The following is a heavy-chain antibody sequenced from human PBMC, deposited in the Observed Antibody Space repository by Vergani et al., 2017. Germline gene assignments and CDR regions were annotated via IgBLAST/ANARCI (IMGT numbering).Heavy chain of an antibody. CDR1: GGSISSYY. J-gene: IGHJ3*02. Sequence: QEQLQESGPGLVKPSETLSLTCTVSGGSISSYYWSWIRQPPGKGLEWIGYIYYSGSTNYNPSLKSRVTISVDTSKNQFSLKLSSVTAADTAVYYCARNPYCGGDCYSDAFDIWGQGTMVTVSS. CDR2: IYYSGST. CDR3: ARNPYCGGDCYSDAFDI. V-gene: IGHV4-59*01. D-gene: IGHD2-21*02.